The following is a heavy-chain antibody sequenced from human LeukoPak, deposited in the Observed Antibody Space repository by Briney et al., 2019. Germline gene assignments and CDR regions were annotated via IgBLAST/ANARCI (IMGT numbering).Heavy chain of an antibody. D-gene: IGHD1-26*01. Sequence: SQTLSLTCTVSGGSISSGSYYWSWIRQPAGKGLEWIGRIYTSGSTNYNPSPKSRVTISVDTSKNQFSLKLSSVTAADTAVYYCMGEVGATTHAFDIWGQGTMVTVSS. V-gene: IGHV4-61*02. CDR1: GGSISSGSYY. CDR3: MGEVGATTHAFDI. CDR2: IYTSGST. J-gene: IGHJ3*02.